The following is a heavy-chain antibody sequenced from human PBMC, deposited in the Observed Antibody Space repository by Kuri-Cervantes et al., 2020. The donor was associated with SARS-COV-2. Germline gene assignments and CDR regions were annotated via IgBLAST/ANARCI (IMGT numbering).Heavy chain of an antibody. CDR2: IVVGSGNT. CDR1: GFTFTSSA. D-gene: IGHD3-9*01. V-gene: IGHV1-58*02. Sequence: SVKVSCKASGFTFTSSAMQWVRQARGQRLEWIGWIVVGSGNTNYAQKFQERVTITRDMSTSTAYMELSSLRSEDTAVYYCARVGRPYYDILTGSLDYWGQGTLVTVSS. CDR3: ARVGRPYYDILTGSLDY. J-gene: IGHJ4*02.